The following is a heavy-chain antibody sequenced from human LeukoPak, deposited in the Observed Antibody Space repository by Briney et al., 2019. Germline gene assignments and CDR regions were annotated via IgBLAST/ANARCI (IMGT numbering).Heavy chain of an antibody. Sequence: EASVKVSCKASGYTFTGYYMHWVRQAPGQGLEWMGWINPNSGGTNYAQKFQGRVTMTRDTSISTAYMELSRLRSDDTAVYYCARSYYDSSGPGTWGQGTLVTVSS. CDR1: GYTFTGYY. V-gene: IGHV1-2*02. D-gene: IGHD3-22*01. CDR3: ARSYYDSSGPGT. J-gene: IGHJ5*02. CDR2: INPNSGGT.